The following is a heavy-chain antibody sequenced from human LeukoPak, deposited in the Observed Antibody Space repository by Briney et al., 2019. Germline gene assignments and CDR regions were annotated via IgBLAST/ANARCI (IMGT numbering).Heavy chain of an antibody. Sequence: GSLRLSCAASGFTFSSYSMNWVRQAPGKGLERVSYISSSSSAIYYADSVKGRFTISRDNANNSVYLQMNSLRDEDTAVYYCGRTGTLDYWGQGTLVTVSS. CDR3: GRTGTLDY. J-gene: IGHJ4*02. CDR2: ISSSSSAI. CDR1: GFTFSSYS. D-gene: IGHD3-10*01. V-gene: IGHV3-48*02.